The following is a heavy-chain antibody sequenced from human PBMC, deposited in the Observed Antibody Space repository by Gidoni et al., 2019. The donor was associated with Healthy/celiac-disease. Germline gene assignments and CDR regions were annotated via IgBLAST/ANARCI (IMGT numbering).Heavy chain of an antibody. CDR1: GGSISSSSYY. D-gene: IGHD5-12*01. V-gene: IGHV4-39*01. CDR3: ARQGFSGYDYEDFDY. CDR2: IYYSGST. J-gene: IGHJ4*02. Sequence: QLQLQESGPGLVKPSETLSLTCTVSGGSISSSSYYWGWIRQPPGKGLEWIGSIYYSGSTYYNPSLKSRVTISVDTSKNQFSLKLSSVTAADTAVYYCARQGFSGYDYEDFDYWGQGTLVTVSS.